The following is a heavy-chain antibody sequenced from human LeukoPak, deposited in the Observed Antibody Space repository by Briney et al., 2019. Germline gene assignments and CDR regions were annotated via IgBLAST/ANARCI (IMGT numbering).Heavy chain of an antibody. CDR3: ARRLRFLEHLDY. Sequence: PSETLSLTCTVSGGSISTYYWSWIRQAAGKGLEWIGRIYTSGSTNYNPSLKSRVTMSVDTSKNQFSLKLSSVTAADTAVYYCARRLRFLEHLDYWGQGTLVTVSS. CDR1: GGSISTYY. CDR2: IYTSGST. D-gene: IGHD3-3*01. V-gene: IGHV4-4*07. J-gene: IGHJ4*02.